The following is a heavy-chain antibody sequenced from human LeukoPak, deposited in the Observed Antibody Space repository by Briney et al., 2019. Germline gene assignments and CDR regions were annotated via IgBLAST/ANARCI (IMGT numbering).Heavy chain of an antibody. CDR3: ARFCSGASCPDY. CDR1: GGSISSGGYY. V-gene: IGHV4-61*08. J-gene: IGHJ4*02. D-gene: IGHD2-15*01. CDR2: ISYSGST. Sequence: SETLSFTCTVSGGSISSGGYYWSWIRQPPGKGLEWIGYISYSGSTHYSPSLKSRVTMSVDTSKNQVSLKLSSVTADDTAVYYCARFCSGASCPDYWGPGTLVTVSS.